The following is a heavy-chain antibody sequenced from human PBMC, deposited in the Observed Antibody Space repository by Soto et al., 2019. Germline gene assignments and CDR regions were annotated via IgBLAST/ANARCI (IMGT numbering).Heavy chain of an antibody. CDR2: IWFDGSNE. Sequence: QVQLVESGGGVVLPGRSLRLSCAASGFPFSSYDMHWVRQAPGKGLEWVAVIWFDGSNEHYADSVQGRFTISRDNSKNTLYLQMDSLRAEDTAVYYCAKTRLYDNNEYHRDGFDVWGPGTAVTVSS. J-gene: IGHJ3*01. D-gene: IGHD3-22*01. CDR1: GFPFSSYD. V-gene: IGHV3-33*06. CDR3: AKTRLYDNNEYHRDGFDV.